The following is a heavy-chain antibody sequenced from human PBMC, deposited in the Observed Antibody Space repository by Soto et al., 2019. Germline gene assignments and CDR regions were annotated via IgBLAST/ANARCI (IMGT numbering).Heavy chain of an antibody. CDR2: IIPIFGTA. CDR1: GGTFSSYA. CDR3: ARGSGSYPVAYYYYGMDV. D-gene: IGHD1-26*01. Sequence: RASVKVSCKASGGTFSSYAISWVRQAPGQGLEWMGGIIPIFGTANYAQKFQGRVTITADESTSTAYMELSSLRSEDTAVYYCARGSGSYPVAYYYYGMDVWGQGTTVTVSS. J-gene: IGHJ6*02. V-gene: IGHV1-69*13.